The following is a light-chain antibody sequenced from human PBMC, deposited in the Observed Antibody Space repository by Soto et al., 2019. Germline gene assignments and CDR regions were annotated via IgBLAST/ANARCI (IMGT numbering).Light chain of an antibody. CDR3: QQYYSYPQT. V-gene: IGKV1-8*01. CDR1: QGISSY. CDR2: AAS. Sequence: IHMTQSPSSLSGSVGDRVTITCRASQGISSYLSWYQQKPGKAPKLLIYAASTLQSGVPSRFSGSGSGTDFTLTISCLQSEDFATYYCQQYYSYPQTFGQGTTGDIK. J-gene: IGKJ1*01.